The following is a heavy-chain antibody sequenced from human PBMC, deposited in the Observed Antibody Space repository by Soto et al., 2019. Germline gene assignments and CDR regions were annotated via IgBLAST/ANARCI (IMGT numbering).Heavy chain of an antibody. D-gene: IGHD6-13*01. J-gene: IGHJ4*02. CDR1: GFTFSSYW. CDR2: IYSGGST. Sequence: GGSLRLSCAASGFTFSSYWMTWVRQAPGKGLEWVSAIYSGGSTYYADSVKGRFTISRDNSKNTLYLQMNSLRAEDTAVYYCARARSTAAGLFDYWGLGTLVTVSS. V-gene: IGHV3-53*01. CDR3: ARARSTAAGLFDY.